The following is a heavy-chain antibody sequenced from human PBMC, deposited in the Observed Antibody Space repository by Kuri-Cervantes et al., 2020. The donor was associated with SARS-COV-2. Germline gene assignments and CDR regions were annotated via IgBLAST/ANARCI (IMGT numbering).Heavy chain of an antibody. CDR1: GESFSGHY. CDR2: INHVGST. V-gene: IGHV4-34*01. D-gene: IGHD2-8*01. CDR3: ARGRHTNTGRPGYFDS. Sequence: SQTLSLTCAVYGESFSGHYWSWIRQPPGKGLEWIGDINHVGSTKYNPSLKSRVIVSVDTSKNQFSLNLTSVTAADTAVYYCARGRHTNTGRPGYFDSWGQGTQVTVSS. J-gene: IGHJ4*02.